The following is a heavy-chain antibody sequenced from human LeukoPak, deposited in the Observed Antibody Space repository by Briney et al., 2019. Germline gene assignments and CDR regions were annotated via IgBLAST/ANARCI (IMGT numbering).Heavy chain of an antibody. CDR1: GYTFTGYY. Sequence: ASFKVSWKASGYTFTGYYMHWVRQAPGQGLEWMGWINPNSGGTNYAQKFQGRVTMTRDTSISTAYMELSRLRSDDTALYYSASGKAIAAAGTPWFVPCGQGTHVTVSS. CDR2: INPNSGGT. V-gene: IGHV1-2*02. D-gene: IGHD6-13*01. CDR3: ASGKAIAAAGTPWFVP. J-gene: IGHJ5*02.